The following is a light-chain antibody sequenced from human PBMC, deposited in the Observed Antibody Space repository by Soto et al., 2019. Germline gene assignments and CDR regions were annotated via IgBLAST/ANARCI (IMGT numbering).Light chain of an antibody. Sequence: DIQMTQPPSTLSATAGDIVTITCRASQSISSWLAWYQHKPWKAPKLLIYDASNLDSGVSSRFSGSGSATDISLTISNLPPDDCATYYCQQYENYWTFGQGTRVEIK. CDR2: DAS. V-gene: IGKV1-5*01. J-gene: IGKJ1*01. CDR3: QQYENYWT. CDR1: QSISSW.